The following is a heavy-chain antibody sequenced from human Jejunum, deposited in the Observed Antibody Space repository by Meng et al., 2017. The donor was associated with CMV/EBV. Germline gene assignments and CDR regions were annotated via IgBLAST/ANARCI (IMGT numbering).Heavy chain of an antibody. CDR1: AYTFTDYY. J-gene: IGHJ4*02. V-gene: IGHV1-2*06. CDR3: ARPISGYTYYFDY. Sequence: QVQPRQTGTGVKEAGASVKVSCKASAYTFTDYYLHWVRQAPGQGLEWMGRVNPNSGVTNYAEKFQGRVTMTRDTSISTSYMEVSRLTSDDTAVYYCARPISGYTYYFDYWGQGTLVTVSS. D-gene: IGHD5-18*01. CDR2: VNPNSGVT.